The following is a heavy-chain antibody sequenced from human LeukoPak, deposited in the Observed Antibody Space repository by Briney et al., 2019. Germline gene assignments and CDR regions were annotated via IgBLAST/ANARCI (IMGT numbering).Heavy chain of an antibody. D-gene: IGHD5-18*01. Sequence: GASVKVSCKASGGTFTSYAISWVRQAPGQGLEWMGGSIPIFGTTSYAQKFQCIITITADESTSTAYMDLSSLRSEDTAVYYCARDVIQLWFDAFDIWGQGTMVTVSS. V-gene: IGHV1-69*01. CDR2: SIPIFGTT. J-gene: IGHJ3*02. CDR3: ARDVIQLWFDAFDI. CDR1: GGTFTSYA.